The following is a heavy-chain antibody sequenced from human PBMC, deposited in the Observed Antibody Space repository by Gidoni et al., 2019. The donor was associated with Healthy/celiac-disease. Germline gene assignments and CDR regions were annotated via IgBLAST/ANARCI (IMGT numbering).Heavy chain of an antibody. CDR1: GFTFSSNY. Sequence: EVQLVESGGGLIPPGGSLRLSCAASGFTFSSNYMSRVRQAPGKGLGWVSVIYSGGSTYYADSVKGRFTISRDNSKNTLYLQMNSLRAEDTAVYYCARDLITQGMGFDYWGQGTLVTVSS. V-gene: IGHV3-53*01. D-gene: IGHD3-10*01. CDR2: IYSGGST. J-gene: IGHJ4*02. CDR3: ARDLITQGMGFDY.